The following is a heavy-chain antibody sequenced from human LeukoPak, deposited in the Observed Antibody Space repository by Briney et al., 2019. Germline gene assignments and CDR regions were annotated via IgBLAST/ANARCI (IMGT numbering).Heavy chain of an antibody. V-gene: IGHV3-7*01. CDR2: KKQDGSEK. D-gene: IGHD1-14*01. CDR3: ARGPEDMSPFHY. CDR1: GFTFSTYW. Sequence: GGSLRLSCAASGFTFSTYWMDWVRQAPAKGLDWVANKKQDGSEKHYVDSVKGRFTISRDNAKNSLYLQMNSLRAEDTAVYYCARGPEDMSPFHYCGQGALITVSS. J-gene: IGHJ4*02.